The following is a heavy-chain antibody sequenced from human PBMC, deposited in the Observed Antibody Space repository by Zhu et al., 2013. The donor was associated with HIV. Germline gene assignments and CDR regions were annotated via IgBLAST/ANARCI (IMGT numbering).Heavy chain of an antibody. Sequence: QVQLVQSGAEVKKPGASVKVSCKASGYRFTAYYIHWVRQAPGQGLEWMGRMNPNMGDTVYAPKFQGRVTMTRDTSVTTAYMELSGLRVDDTAVYFCVRFNGDQLSDFWGEGTLVTVSS. J-gene: IGHJ4*02. CDR1: GYRFTAYY. V-gene: IGHV1-2*06. CDR3: VRFNGDQLSDF. D-gene: IGHD7-27*01. CDR2: MNPNMGDT.